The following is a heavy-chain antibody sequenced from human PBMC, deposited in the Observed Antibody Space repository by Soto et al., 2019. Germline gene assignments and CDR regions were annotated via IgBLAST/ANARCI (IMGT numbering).Heavy chain of an antibody. CDR3: TRANDGSGSNYYYCLDV. D-gene: IGHD3-10*01. J-gene: IGHJ6*02. CDR2: IWFDGSNK. Sequence: QVQLVESGGGVVQPGRSLRLSCAASGFSFSRYGMHWVRQAPGKGLEWVAVIWFDGSNKYYADSVKGRFTISRDNHKNTLYVNMNSLRAEDTAVYYCTRANDGSGSNYYYCLDVWGQGTTVIVTS. V-gene: IGHV3-33*01. CDR1: GFSFSRYG.